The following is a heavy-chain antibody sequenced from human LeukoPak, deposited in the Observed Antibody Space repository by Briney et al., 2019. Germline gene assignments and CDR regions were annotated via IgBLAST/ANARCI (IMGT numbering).Heavy chain of an antibody. Sequence: SETLSLTCTVSGGSISSYYWSWIRQPPGKGLEWIGYIYYSGSTNYNPSLKSRVTISVDTSKNQFSLKLSSVTAADTAVYYCARGGTVTSFLYWGQGTLVTVSS. V-gene: IGHV4-59*01. CDR2: IYYSGST. J-gene: IGHJ4*02. D-gene: IGHD4-17*01. CDR3: ARGGTVTSFLY. CDR1: GGSISSYY.